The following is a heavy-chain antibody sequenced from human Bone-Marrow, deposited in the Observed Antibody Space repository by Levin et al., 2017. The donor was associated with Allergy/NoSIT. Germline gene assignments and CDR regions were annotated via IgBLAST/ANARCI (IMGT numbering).Heavy chain of an antibody. Sequence: GSLRLSCAVYGGSFSGYYWTWIRKSPGKRLEWIGEVTHSGSANYNPSLRSRVTISVDTSKSQFSLRLTSVTAADTAVYYCARQLGFTSGWSDYWGQGTLVTVSS. D-gene: IGHD6-19*01. V-gene: IGHV4-34*01. CDR3: ARQLGFTSGWSDY. CDR1: GGSFSGYY. J-gene: IGHJ4*02. CDR2: VTHSGSA.